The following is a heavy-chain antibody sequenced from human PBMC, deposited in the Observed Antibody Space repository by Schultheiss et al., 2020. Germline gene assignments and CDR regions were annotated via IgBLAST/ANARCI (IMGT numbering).Heavy chain of an antibody. D-gene: IGHD3-9*01. CDR2: IYHSGST. CDR3: ARGMDRSKTGY. J-gene: IGHJ4*02. V-gene: IGHV4-4*02. CDR1: GGSISSSNW. Sequence: SETLSLTCAVSGGSISSSNWWSWVRQPPGKGLEWIGEIYHSGSTYYNPSLKSRVTISLDTSKNHFSLRLNSVTAADTAVYYCARGMDRSKTGYWGQGTLVTVSS.